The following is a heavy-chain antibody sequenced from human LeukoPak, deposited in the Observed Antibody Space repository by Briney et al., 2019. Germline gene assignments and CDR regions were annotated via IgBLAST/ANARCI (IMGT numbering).Heavy chain of an antibody. D-gene: IGHD5-18*01. CDR1: GGSISSSSYY. CDR2: IYYSGSTGST. J-gene: IGHJ1*01. V-gene: IGHV4-39*01. CDR3: ARGIGYSYGYSYFQH. Sequence: SETLSLTCTVSGGSISSSSYYWGWIRQPPGKGLEWIGGIYYSGSTGSTYYNPSLKSRVTISVNTSKNQFSLKLSSVTAADTAVYYCARGIGYSYGYSYFQHWGQGTLVTVSS.